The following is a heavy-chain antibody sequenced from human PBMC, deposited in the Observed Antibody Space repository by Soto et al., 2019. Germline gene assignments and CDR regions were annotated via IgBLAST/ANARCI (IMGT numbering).Heavy chain of an antibody. V-gene: IGHV3-73*02. CDR2: IRSKANSYAT. Sequence: EVQLVESGGGLVQPGGSLKLSCAASGFTFSGSAMHWVRQAPGKGLEWVGRIRSKANSYATAYAASVKGRFTISRDDSKHTQYLQMSSLKTEDTAVYYCTHGGGSYPYGMDVWGQGTTVTVSS. J-gene: IGHJ6*01. CDR1: GFTFSGSA. D-gene: IGHD1-26*01. CDR3: THGGGSYPYGMDV.